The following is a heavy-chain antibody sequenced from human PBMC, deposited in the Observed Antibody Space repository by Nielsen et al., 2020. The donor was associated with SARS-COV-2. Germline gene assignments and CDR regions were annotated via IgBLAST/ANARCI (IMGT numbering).Heavy chain of an antibody. J-gene: IGHJ6*02. CDR1: GFAFNFYV. CDR3: ARVPFSIAAPGYYGMDV. Sequence: GGSLRLSCAASGFAFNFYVMSWVRQAPGKGLEWVSAISGTGGSTYYADSVKGRFTISRDNAKNSLYLQMNSLRAEDTALYHCARVPFSIAAPGYYGMDVWGQGTTVTVSS. V-gene: IGHV3-23*01. D-gene: IGHD6-25*01. CDR2: ISGTGGST.